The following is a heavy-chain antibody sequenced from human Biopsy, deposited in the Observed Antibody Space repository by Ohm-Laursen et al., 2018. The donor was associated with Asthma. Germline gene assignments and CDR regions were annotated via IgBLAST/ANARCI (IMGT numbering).Heavy chain of an antibody. V-gene: IGHV4-39*01. CDR2: IYYSGTT. J-gene: IGHJ6*02. CDR3: VRGSSSWHHGPFHYYYGLDV. D-gene: IGHD6-13*01. Sequence: TLSLTWSLSSGSGGYMRSGNYYWGWIRQPPGKGLEWIGSIYYSGTTYYNPSLESRVTVSADTSKNQFSLKPTSVTAADTAVYYCVRGSSSWHHGPFHYYYGLDVWGQGTTATVSS. CDR1: SGSGGYMRSGNYY.